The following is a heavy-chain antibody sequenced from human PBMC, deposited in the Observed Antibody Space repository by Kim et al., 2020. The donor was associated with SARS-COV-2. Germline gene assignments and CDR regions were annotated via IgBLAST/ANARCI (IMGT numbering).Heavy chain of an antibody. D-gene: IGHD3-10*01. Sequence: PKSRVTISVDTSKNQFSLKLSSVHAAATAVYYCAGVHSGVRGVELDYWGQGTLVTVSS. V-gene: IGHV4-59*01. CDR3: AGVHSGVRGVELDY. J-gene: IGHJ4*02.